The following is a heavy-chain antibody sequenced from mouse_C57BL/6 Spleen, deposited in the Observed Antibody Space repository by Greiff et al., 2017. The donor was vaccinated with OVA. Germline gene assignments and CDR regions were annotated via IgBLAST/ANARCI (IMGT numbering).Heavy chain of an antibody. CDR1: GYAISSSW. V-gene: IGHV1-82*01. CDR2: IYPGDGDT. J-gene: IGHJ2*01. D-gene: IGHD1-1*01. Sequence: VQLQQSGPELVKPGASVKISCKASGYAISSSWMNWVKQRPGKGLEWIGRIYPGDGDTNYNGKFKGKATLTADKSSSTAYMQLISLTSEDSAVYCCARSEFITTVGDYWGQGTTLTVSS. CDR3: ARSEFITTVGDY.